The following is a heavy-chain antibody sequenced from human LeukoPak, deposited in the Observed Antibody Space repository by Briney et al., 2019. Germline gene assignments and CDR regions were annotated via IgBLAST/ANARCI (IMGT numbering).Heavy chain of an antibody. CDR1: GGSISSSSYY. CDR2: IYYSGST. D-gene: IGHD3-22*01. CDR3: ASLDSSGYTPTSYFDY. J-gene: IGHJ4*02. V-gene: IGHV4-39*07. Sequence: KTSETLSLTCTVSGGSISSSSYYWGWIRQPPRKRPAWIGSIYYSGSTYYNPSLKGRVTVAVDTSKSQFSRKLSSVIAADTAVYYCASLDSSGYTPTSYFDYWGQGTLVTVSS.